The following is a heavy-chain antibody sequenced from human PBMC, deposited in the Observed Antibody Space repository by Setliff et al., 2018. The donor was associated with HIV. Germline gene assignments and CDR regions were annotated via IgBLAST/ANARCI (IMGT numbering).Heavy chain of an antibody. J-gene: IGHJ4*02. Sequence: GGSLRLSCAASGFIFDDYAMHWVRQAPGKGLEWVALLWTDRAWDYYADSVKGRFSISRDNSKNSLHLQMNSLRAEDAAFYYCAREAYDVLTPHAHIDYWGQGVLVTVSS. CDR1: GFIFDDYA. CDR3: AREAYDVLTPHAHIDY. V-gene: IGHV3-33*08. D-gene: IGHD3-9*01. CDR2: LWTDRAWD.